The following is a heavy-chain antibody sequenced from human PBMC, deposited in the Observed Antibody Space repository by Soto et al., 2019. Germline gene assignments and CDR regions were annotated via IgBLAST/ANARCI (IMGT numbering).Heavy chain of an antibody. CDR2: MSYDGTTK. CDR3: AREVLWSRYFDY. J-gene: IGHJ4*02. Sequence: QVQLAESGGGVVQPGRSLRLSCAASGFIFSNYVMYWVRQAPGKGLELVAFMSYDGTTKYYADSVKGRFTISRDNSNNTLYLQMNSLRPEDTGVYYCAREVLWSRYFDYWGQGTRVTVSS. CDR1: GFIFSNYV. V-gene: IGHV3-30-3*01. D-gene: IGHD3-10*01.